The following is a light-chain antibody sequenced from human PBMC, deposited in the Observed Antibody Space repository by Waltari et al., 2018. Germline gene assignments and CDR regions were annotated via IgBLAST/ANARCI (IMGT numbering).Light chain of an antibody. J-gene: IGKJ1*01. Sequence: DIAMTQSPDSLAVSLGERATINSKSSRSVFYTDNNKTHLTWYQQKPGQPPQLLISWASTRESGVPDRFIGSGSGTDFTLTISSLEPEDFAVYYCHQRSNWPWTFGQGTKVEIK. V-gene: IGKV4-1*01. CDR2: WAS. CDR3: HQRSNWPWT. CDR1: RSVFYTDNNKTH.